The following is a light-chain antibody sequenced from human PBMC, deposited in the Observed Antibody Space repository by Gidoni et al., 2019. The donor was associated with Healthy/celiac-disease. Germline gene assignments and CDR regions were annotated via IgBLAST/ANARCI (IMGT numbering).Light chain of an antibody. V-gene: IGKV1-8*01. J-gene: IGKJ1*01. CDR1: QGISSY. CDR2: AAS. CDR3: QQYYSYPPT. Sequence: AIRMTQSPSSLSASTGDRVTITCRASQGISSYLAWYQQKPGKAPKLLIYAASTLQSGVPSRFSGSGSGTDFTLTISCLQSEDFATYYCQQYYSYPPTXGXGTKVEIK.